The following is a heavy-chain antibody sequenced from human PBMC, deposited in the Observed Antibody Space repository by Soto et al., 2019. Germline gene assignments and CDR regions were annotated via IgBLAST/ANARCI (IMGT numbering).Heavy chain of an antibody. D-gene: IGHD2-8*01. CDR3: AKEAARTNGGYSFDY. CDR1: GVSCRNYA. Sequence: GVSLGVSWAASGVSCRNYAMGWVRQDPGKGREWVSVMINSGDLTYYSYSFKGRFTVSRCDAENALYLQMISLRAEDAAIYYFAKEAARTNGGYSFDYWCQGPLVSV. CDR2: MINSGDLT. J-gene: IGHJ4*02. V-gene: IGHV3-23*01.